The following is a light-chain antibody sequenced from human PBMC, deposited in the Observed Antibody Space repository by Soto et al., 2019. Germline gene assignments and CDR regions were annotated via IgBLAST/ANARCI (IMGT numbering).Light chain of an antibody. V-gene: IGLV3-1*01. J-gene: IGLJ2*01. CDR1: KLGDKY. CDR2: QDT. Sequence: SYELTQPPSVSVSPGQTASITCSGDKLGDKYACWYHQKPGQSPVLVIYQDTKRPSGIPERFSGSNSGNTATLTISGTQAVDEADYYCQAWDSSTVLFGGGTQLTVL. CDR3: QAWDSSTVL.